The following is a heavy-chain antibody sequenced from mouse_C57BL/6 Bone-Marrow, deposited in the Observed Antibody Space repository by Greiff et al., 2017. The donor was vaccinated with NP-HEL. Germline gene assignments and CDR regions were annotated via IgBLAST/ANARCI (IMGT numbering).Heavy chain of an antibody. CDR3: TTYYGSSWRFAY. D-gene: IGHD1-1*01. J-gene: IGHJ3*01. V-gene: IGHV14-4*01. CDR1: GFNIKDDY. Sequence: EVQLVESGAELVRPGASVKLSCTASGFNIKDDYMHWVKQRPEQGLEWIGWIDPENGDTEYASKFQGKATITADTSSNTAYLQLSSLTSEDTAVYYCTTYYGSSWRFAYWGQGTLVTVSA. CDR2: IDPENGDT.